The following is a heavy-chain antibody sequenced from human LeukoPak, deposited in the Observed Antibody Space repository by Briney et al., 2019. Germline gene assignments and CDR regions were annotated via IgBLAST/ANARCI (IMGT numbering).Heavy chain of an antibody. CDR2: ISYDGSNK. CDR3: AKGGVFVQQQYYFDY. CDR1: GFTFSSYG. D-gene: IGHD6-13*01. V-gene: IGHV3-30*18. J-gene: IGHJ4*02. Sequence: PGRSLRLSCAASGFTFSSYGMHWVRQAPGKGLEWVAVISYDGSNKYYADSVKGRFTISRDNSKNTLYLQMNSLRPEDTAVYYCAKGGVFVQQQYYFDYWGQGTLVTVSS.